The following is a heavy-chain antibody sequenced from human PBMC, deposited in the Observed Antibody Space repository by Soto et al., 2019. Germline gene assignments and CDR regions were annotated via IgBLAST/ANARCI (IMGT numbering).Heavy chain of an antibody. J-gene: IGHJ5*02. D-gene: IGHD3-10*01. CDR2: IYYSGST. Sequence: PSETLSLTCTVSGGSISSYYWSWIRQPPGKGLEWIGYIYYSGSTNYNPSLKSRVTISVDTSKNQFSLKLSSVTAADTAVYYCAIFSGSGSYNRSANWFDPWGQGTLVTVSS. CDR3: AIFSGSGSYNRSANWFDP. CDR1: GGSISSYY. V-gene: IGHV4-59*08.